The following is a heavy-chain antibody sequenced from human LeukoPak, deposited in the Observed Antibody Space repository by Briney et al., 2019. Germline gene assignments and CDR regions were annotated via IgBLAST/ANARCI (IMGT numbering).Heavy chain of an antibody. V-gene: IGHV4-39*01. CDR3: ARAQGNGLIDF. D-gene: IGHD3/OR15-3a*01. CDR1: GGSISNSNSY. Sequence: PSETLSLTCTVSGGSISNSNSYWGWIRQSPGKGLEWIGSIYYSGNTYYNPSLKSRVTISLDTSRNQFSLRLSSVTAADTADYYCARAQGNGLIDFWGQGTLVTVSS. J-gene: IGHJ4*02. CDR2: IYYSGNT.